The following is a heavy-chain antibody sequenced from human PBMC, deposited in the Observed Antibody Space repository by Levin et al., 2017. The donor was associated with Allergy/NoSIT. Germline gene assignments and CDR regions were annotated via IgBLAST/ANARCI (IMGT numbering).Heavy chain of an antibody. CDR3: ASGGYDFWSGEYYYGMDV. D-gene: IGHD3-3*01. CDR2: INAGNGNT. V-gene: IGHV1-3*01. J-gene: IGHJ6*02. Sequence: ASVKVSCKASGYTFTSYAMHWVRQAPGQRLEWMGWINAGNGNTKYSQKFQGRVTITRDTSASTAYLVLSSLSSEDTAVYYCASGGYDFWSGEYYYGMDVWGQGTTVTVSS. CDR1: GYTFTSYA.